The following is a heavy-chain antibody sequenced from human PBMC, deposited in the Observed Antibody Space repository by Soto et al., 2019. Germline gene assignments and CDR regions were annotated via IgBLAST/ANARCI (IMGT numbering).Heavy chain of an antibody. D-gene: IGHD6-19*01. V-gene: IGHV3-48*01. J-gene: IGHJ6*02. Sequence: EVQLVESGGGLVQPGGSLRLSCAASGFTFRSYSMNWVRQAPGKGLEWVSYISSSSSTIYYADSVKGRFTISRDNAKNSLHMQMKSLRAEDTAVYYCARDYERWLVNSYYYGMDVWGQGTTVTVSS. CDR3: ARDYERWLVNSYYYGMDV. CDR1: GFTFRSYS. CDR2: ISSSSSTI.